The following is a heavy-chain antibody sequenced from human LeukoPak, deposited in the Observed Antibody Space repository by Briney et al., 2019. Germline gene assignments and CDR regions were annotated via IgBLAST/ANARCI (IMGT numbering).Heavy chain of an antibody. CDR3: ARGPIAARPNWFDP. CDR1: GFTFSLYA. CDR2: INSDSDDI. V-gene: IGHV3-21*05. J-gene: IGHJ5*01. D-gene: IGHD6-6*01. Sequence: GGSLRLSCAASGFTFSLYAMNWVRQAPGKGLEWVSYINSDSDDIHYADSVKGRFTISRDIAKNSLYLQMNSLRAEDTAVYYCARGPIAARPNWFDPWGQGTLVTVSS.